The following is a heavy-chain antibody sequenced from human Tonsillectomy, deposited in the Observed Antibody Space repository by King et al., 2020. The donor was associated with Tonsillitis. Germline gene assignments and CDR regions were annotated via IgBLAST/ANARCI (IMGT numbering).Heavy chain of an antibody. CDR1: GGSISSGNYY. CDR3: ARYTSSSFFDY. J-gene: IGHJ4*02. Sequence: VQLQESGPGLVKPSQTLSLTCTVSGGSISSGNYYWSWIRQPAGKGLEWIGRIYTSGSTHYNPSLKSRVTMSVDTSKNQFSLKLSSVTAADTAVYYCARYTSSSFFDYWGQGTLVTVSS. V-gene: IGHV4-61*02. CDR2: IYTSGST. D-gene: IGHD6-6*01.